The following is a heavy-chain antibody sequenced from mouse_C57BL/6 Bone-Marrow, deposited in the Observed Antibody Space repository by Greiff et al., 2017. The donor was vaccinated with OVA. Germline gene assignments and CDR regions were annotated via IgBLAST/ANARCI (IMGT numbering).Heavy chain of an antibody. V-gene: IGHV1-54*01. Sequence: QVQLQQSGAELVRPGTSVKVSCKASGYAFTNYLIEWVKQRPGQGLEWIGVINPGSGDTNYNEKFKGKATLTADKSSSTAYMQLSSLTSEDSAVYFCARKGAVVDYWGQGTTLTVSS. J-gene: IGHJ2*01. D-gene: IGHD1-1*01. CDR3: ARKGAVVDY. CDR2: INPGSGDT. CDR1: GYAFTNYL.